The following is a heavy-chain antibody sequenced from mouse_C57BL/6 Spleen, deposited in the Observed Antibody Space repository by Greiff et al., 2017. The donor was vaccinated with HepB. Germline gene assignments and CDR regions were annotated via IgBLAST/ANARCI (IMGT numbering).Heavy chain of an antibody. D-gene: IGHD2-2*01. Sequence: EVQLQQSGPELVKPGASVKIPCKASGYTFTDYNMDWVKQSHGKSLEWIGDINPNNGGTIYNQKFKGKATLTVDKSSSTAYMELRSLTSEDTAVYYCARWAMVTTDWYFDVWGTGTTVTVSS. V-gene: IGHV1-18*01. CDR1: GYTFTDYN. J-gene: IGHJ1*03. CDR3: ARWAMVTTDWYFDV. CDR2: INPNNGGT.